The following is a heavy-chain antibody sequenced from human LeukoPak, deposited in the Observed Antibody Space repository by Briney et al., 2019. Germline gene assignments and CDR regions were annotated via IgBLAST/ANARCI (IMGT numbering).Heavy chain of an antibody. CDR2: ISYDGSNK. V-gene: IGHV3-30*01. Sequence: GGSLRLSCAASGFTFSSYAMHWVRQASGKGLEWAAVISYDGSNKFYADSVKGRFTISRDNSKNTLFLQMNSLRAEDTAVYYCARDRSQRAYSYGPDGEWGQGTLVTVSS. CDR1: GFTFSSYA. J-gene: IGHJ4*02. D-gene: IGHD5-18*01. CDR3: ARDRSQRAYSYGPDGE.